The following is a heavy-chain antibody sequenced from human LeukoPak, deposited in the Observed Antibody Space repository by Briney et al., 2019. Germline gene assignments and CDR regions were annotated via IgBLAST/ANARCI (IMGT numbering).Heavy chain of an antibody. J-gene: IGHJ3*02. CDR3: ARGRHYYDTRGYSDAFDI. D-gene: IGHD3-22*01. Sequence: PGGSLRLSCAASGFTFSDYYMNWLRQAPGKGLEWIAYISSRDSSIYYADSVTGRFTISRDNAKNSLFLQMHSLRAEDTAVYYCARGRHYYDTRGYSDAFDIWGQGTMVTVSS. CDR1: GFTFSDYY. V-gene: IGHV3-11*01. CDR2: ISSRDSSI.